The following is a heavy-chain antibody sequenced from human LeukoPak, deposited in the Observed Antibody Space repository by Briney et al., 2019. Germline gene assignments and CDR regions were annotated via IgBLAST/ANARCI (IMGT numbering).Heavy chain of an antibody. CDR1: GGSFSGYY. D-gene: IGHD5-18*01. CDR2: INHSGST. V-gene: IGHV4-34*01. J-gene: IGHJ6*02. Sequence: PSETVSLTCAGYGGSFSGYYWRWIRQPPGKGLDWIGEINHSGSTNYNPSLMSRVTISVDTSKNQFSLKLSSVTAADTAVYYCARYSSVPSYYYYYGMDVWGQGTTVTVSS. CDR3: ARYSSVPSYYYYYGMDV.